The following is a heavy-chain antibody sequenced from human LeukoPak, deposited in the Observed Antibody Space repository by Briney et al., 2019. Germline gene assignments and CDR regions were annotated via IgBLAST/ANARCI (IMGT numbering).Heavy chain of an antibody. J-gene: IGHJ4*02. D-gene: IGHD6-19*01. V-gene: IGHV4-38-2*02. CDR2: IYHSGST. Sequence: SETLSLTCTVSSYSISSGYYWGWIRQPPGKGLEWIGSIYHSGSTYYTPSLKSRVTISVDTSKNQFSLKLSSVTAADTAVYYCARAYSSGWYSGNWGQGTLVTVSS. CDR3: ARAYSSGWYSGN. CDR1: SYSISSGYY.